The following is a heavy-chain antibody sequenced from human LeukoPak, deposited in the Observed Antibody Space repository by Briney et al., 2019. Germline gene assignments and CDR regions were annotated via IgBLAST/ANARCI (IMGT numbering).Heavy chain of an antibody. Sequence: SETLSLTCAVYGGSFSGYYWSWIRQPPGKGLVWIGEINHSGITNYNPSLKSRVTISVDTSKNQFSLNLSSLTAADTAVYYCATSDTVSTYNWFDPWGQGTLVTAS. V-gene: IGHV4-34*01. D-gene: IGHD5/OR15-5a*01. CDR3: ATSDTVSTYNWFDP. CDR2: INHSGIT. J-gene: IGHJ5*02. CDR1: GGSFSGYY.